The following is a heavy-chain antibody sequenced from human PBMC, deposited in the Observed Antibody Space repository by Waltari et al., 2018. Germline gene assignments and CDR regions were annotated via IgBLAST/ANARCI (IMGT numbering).Heavy chain of an antibody. V-gene: IGHV1-69*12. CDR2: IIPFFNTP. Sequence: QVQLVQSGAEVKKPGSSVKVSCETSGGAFTNYAITWVRQAPGQGREWMGGIIPFFNTPSSAPKFQDRLTITADASTNTAYMELSSLRSDDTAVYYCARDHYYGSGSYYDYWGQGTLVTVSS. J-gene: IGHJ4*02. CDR3: ARDHYYGSGSYYDY. D-gene: IGHD3-10*01. CDR1: GGAFTNYA.